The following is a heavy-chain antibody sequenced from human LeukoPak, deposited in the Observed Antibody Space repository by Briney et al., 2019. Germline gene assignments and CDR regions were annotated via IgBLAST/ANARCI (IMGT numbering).Heavy chain of an antibody. J-gene: IGHJ4*02. Sequence: ASVKVSCKASGGTFSSYAISWVRQAPGQGLEWMGGIIPILGTANYAQKFQGRVTITTDESTSTAYMELSSLRSEDTAVYYCARYSCGYGYFDYWGQGTLVTVSS. CDR1: GGTFSSYA. CDR2: IIPILGTA. V-gene: IGHV1-69*05. CDR3: ARYSCGYGYFDY. D-gene: IGHD5-18*01.